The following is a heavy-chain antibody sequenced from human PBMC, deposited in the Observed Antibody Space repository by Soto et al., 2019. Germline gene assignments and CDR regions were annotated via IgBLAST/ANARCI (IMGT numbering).Heavy chain of an antibody. V-gene: IGHV3-74*01. CDR2: INSDGSST. Sequence: EVQLVESGGGLVQPGGSLRLSCAASGFTFSSYWMHWVRQAPGKGLVWVSRINSDGSSTSYADSVKGRFTISRDNAKNTLYLQMNSLRAEDTAVYYCARVSGIWDYYDMDVWGKGTTVTVSS. CDR3: ARVSGIWDYYDMDV. D-gene: IGHD3-16*01. CDR1: GFTFSSYW. J-gene: IGHJ6*03.